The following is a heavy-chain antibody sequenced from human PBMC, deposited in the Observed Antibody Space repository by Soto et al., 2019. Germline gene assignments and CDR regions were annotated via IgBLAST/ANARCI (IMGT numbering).Heavy chain of an antibody. Sequence: QVQLVQSGAEVKEPGASVTVSCRASGDRFTDYYMHWVRQAPGQGLEWMGWINPNSGVTKYAQKFQGWVTMTRDTSIRTVYMQLSRLGFDDTAIYYCARESGGATATLDYYYFYMDVWGTGTTVIVSS. CDR3: ARESGGATATLDYYYFYMDV. V-gene: IGHV1-2*04. J-gene: IGHJ6*03. CDR1: GDRFTDYY. CDR2: INPNSGVT. D-gene: IGHD5-12*01.